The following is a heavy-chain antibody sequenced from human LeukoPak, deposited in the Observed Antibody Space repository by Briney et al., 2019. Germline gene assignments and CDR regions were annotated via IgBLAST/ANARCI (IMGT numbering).Heavy chain of an antibody. Sequence: SETLSLTCTVSGGSISPYYWSWVRQPPGKGLEWIAYISYSGSTNYNPSLKSRVTISIDTSKNQFSLRLNSVTAADTALYYCARGEGLEYFQHWGQGTLVTVSS. V-gene: IGHV4-59*01. D-gene: IGHD3/OR15-3a*01. CDR3: ARGEGLEYFQH. J-gene: IGHJ1*01. CDR1: GGSISPYY. CDR2: ISYSGST.